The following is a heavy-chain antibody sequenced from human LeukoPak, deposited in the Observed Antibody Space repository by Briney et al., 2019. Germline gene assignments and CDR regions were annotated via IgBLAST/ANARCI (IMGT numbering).Heavy chain of an antibody. Sequence: ASVKVSCKASGYTFPSYFMHWVRQAPGQGLEWMGIINPTGGSTTYAQKFQGRVTMTRDTSTSTAYMELSSLRSEDTAVYYCARDRYCSGGSCYHTARFDPWGQGTLVTVSS. V-gene: IGHV1-46*01. J-gene: IGHJ5*02. CDR2: INPTGGST. D-gene: IGHD2-15*01. CDR3: ARDRYCSGGSCYHTARFDP. CDR1: GYTFPSYF.